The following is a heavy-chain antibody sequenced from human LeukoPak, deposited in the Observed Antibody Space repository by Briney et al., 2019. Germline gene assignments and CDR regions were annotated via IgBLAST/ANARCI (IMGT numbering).Heavy chain of an antibody. CDR3: AKLGLHVAVQYYFDY. D-gene: IGHD2-15*01. CDR2: ISGSGGST. J-gene: IGHJ4*02. Sequence: PGGSLRLSCAASGFTFSSYAMSWVRQAPGKGLEWVSAISGSGGSTYYADSVKGRLTISRDNSKNTLYLQMNSLRAEDTAVYYCAKLGLHVAVQYYFDYWGQGTLVTVSS. V-gene: IGHV3-23*01. CDR1: GFTFSSYA.